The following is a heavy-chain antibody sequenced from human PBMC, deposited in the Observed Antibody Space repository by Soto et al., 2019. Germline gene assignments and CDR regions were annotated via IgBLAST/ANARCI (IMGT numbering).Heavy chain of an antibody. D-gene: IGHD1-7*01. V-gene: IGHV1-69*01. Sequence: QVQLVQSGAEVKKPGSSVKVSCKASGGTFSSYAISWVRQAPGQGLEWMGGIIPIFGTANYAQKFQGRVTITADESTSTAYMELSSLRSEDTAVYYCARDGSPPYYTLNYVSRYYGMDVWGQGTTVTVSS. J-gene: IGHJ6*02. CDR3: ARDGSPPYYTLNYVSRYYGMDV. CDR1: GGTFSSYA. CDR2: IIPIFGTA.